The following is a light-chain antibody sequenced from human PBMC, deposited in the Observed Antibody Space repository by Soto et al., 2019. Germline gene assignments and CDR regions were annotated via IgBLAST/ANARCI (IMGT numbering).Light chain of an antibody. J-gene: IGLJ2*01. V-gene: IGLV2-14*03. Sequence: QSVLTQPASVSGSPGQSITISCAGTSSDIGAYNYVSWYQQYPGKAPKLMIHDVSNRPSGVSIRFSGSKSGNTASLTISGLQAEDEADYYCSSHTSTTLVVFGGGTKLTVL. CDR2: DVS. CDR1: SSDIGAYNY. CDR3: SSHTSTTLVV.